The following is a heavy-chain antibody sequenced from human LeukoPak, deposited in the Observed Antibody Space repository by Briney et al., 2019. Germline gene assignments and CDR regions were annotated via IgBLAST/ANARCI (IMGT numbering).Heavy chain of an antibody. J-gene: IGHJ5*02. D-gene: IGHD2-21*01. CDR3: ARPLLAYCGGDCPNWFDP. V-gene: IGHV3-7*01. Sequence: PGGSLRLSCAASGFTFSSYWMSWVRQAPGKGLEWVANIKQDGSEKYYVDSVNGRFTISRDNAKNSLYLQMNSLRAEDTAVYYCARPLLAYCGGDCPNWFDPWAREPWSPSPQ. CDR2: IKQDGSEK. CDR1: GFTFSSYW.